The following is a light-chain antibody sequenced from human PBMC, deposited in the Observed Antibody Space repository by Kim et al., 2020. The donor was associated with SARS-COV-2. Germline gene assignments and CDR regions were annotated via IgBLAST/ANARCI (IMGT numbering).Light chain of an antibody. J-gene: IGLJ1*01. CDR1: SLRSYY. Sequence: SSELTQDPAVSVALGQTVRITCQGDSLRSYYASWYQQKPGQAPVLVIYGKNNRPSGIPDRFSGSSSGNTASLTITGAQAEDEADYYCNSGDSSGNYYVFG. V-gene: IGLV3-19*01. CDR2: GKN. CDR3: NSGDSSGNYYV.